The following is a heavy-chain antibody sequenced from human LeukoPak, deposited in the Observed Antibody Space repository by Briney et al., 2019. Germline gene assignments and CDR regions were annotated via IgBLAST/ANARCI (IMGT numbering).Heavy chain of an antibody. CDR3: ARNNNRITYTFDI. D-gene: IGHD1/OR15-1a*01. Sequence: SETLSLTCALSGGSFSTHYWTWIRQSPGKGLEWIAEIDHRGSTNYNPSLESRVTTSTDTSKNQFSLKLNSVTAADTAVYYCARNNNRITYTFDIWGQGTMVTVSS. V-gene: IGHV4-34*01. CDR2: IDHRGST. CDR1: GGSFSTHY. J-gene: IGHJ3*02.